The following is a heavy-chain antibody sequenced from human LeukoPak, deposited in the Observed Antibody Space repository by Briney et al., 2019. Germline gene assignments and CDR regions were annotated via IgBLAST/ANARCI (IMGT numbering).Heavy chain of an antibody. Sequence: GGSLRLSCTASGFTFSSYGIHWVRQAPGKGLQWVSYISSTSTTIYYADSVKGRFTISRDNTKNSLFLQMKSLRAEDTAVYYCARDRTTWGYDYWGQGTLVTVSS. V-gene: IGHV3-48*04. D-gene: IGHD1-1*01. CDR3: ARDRTTWGYDY. CDR1: GFTFSSYG. J-gene: IGHJ4*02. CDR2: ISSTSTTI.